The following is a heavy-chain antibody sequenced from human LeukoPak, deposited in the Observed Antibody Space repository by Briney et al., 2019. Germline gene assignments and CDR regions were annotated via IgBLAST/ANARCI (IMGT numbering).Heavy chain of an antibody. V-gene: IGHV3-11*04. CDR1: GFTFSDYY. Sequence: GGSLRLSCAASGFTFSDYYMSWIRQAPGKGLEWVSYISSSGSTIYYADSVKGRFTISRDNAKNSLSLQMNSLRAEDTAVYYCARDNRYNWNRPHAFDLWGQGTMVTVSS. CDR3: ARDNRYNWNRPHAFDL. J-gene: IGHJ3*01. CDR2: ISSSGSTI. D-gene: IGHD1-1*01.